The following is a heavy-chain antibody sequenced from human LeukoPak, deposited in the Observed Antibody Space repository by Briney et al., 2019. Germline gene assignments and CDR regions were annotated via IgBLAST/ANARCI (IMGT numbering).Heavy chain of an antibody. D-gene: IGHD2-2*01. CDR3: ARDRSINWFDP. Sequence: SETLSLTCAVYGGSFSGYYWSWTRQPPGKGLEWIGEINHSGSTNYNPSLKSRVTISIDTSKNQFSLKLSSVTAADTAVYYCARDRSINWFDPWGQGTLVTVSS. CDR2: INHSGST. J-gene: IGHJ5*02. CDR1: GGSFSGYY. V-gene: IGHV4-34*01.